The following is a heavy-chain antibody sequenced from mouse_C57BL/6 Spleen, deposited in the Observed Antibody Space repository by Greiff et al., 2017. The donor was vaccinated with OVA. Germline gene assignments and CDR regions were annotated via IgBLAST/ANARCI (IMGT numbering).Heavy chain of an antibody. D-gene: IGHD1-1*01. CDR2: INPSTGGT. CDR1: GYSFTGYY. V-gene: IGHV1-42*01. J-gene: IGHJ2*01. Sequence: EVQLQQSGPELVKPGASVKISCKASGYSFTGYYMNWVKQSPEKSLEWIGEINPSTGGTTYNQKFKAKATLTVDKSSSTAYMQLKSLTSEDSAVYYCARSAYYDGSSYYFDYWGQGTTLTVSS. CDR3: ARSAYYDGSSYYFDY.